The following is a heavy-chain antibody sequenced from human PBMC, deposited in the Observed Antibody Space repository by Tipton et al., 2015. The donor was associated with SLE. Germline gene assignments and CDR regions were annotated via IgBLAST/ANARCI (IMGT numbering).Heavy chain of an antibody. Sequence: TLSLTCTASGFTFGDYAMSWVRQAPGKGLEWVGFIRSKAYGGTTEYAASVKGRFTISRDDSKSIAYLQMNSLKTEDTAVYYCTGDSSGPHAFDIWGQGTMVTVSS. V-gene: IGHV3-49*04. CDR3: TGDSSGPHAFDI. CDR2: IRSKAYGGTT. CDR1: GFTFGDYA. D-gene: IGHD3-22*01. J-gene: IGHJ3*02.